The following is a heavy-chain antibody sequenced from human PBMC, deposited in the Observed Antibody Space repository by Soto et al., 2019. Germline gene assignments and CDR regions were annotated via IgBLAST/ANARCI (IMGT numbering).Heavy chain of an antibody. CDR3: ARDLYDYVWGSSVSDY. CDR1: GYTFTSYG. V-gene: IGHV1-18*04. Sequence: QVQLVQSGAEVKKPGASVKVSCKASGYTFTSYGISWVRQAPGQGLEWMGWISAYNGNTNYAQKLQGRVTMTTDTSTSTVYMELRSLRSDDTAVYYCARDLYDYVWGSSVSDYWGQGTLVTVSS. CDR2: ISAYNGNT. D-gene: IGHD3-16*01. J-gene: IGHJ4*02.